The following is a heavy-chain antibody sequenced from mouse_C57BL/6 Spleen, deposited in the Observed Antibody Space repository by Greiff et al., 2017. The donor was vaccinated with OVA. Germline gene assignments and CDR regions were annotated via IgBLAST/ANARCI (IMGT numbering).Heavy chain of an antibody. D-gene: IGHD1-1*01. CDR1: GFTFSSYA. Sequence: EVKLVESGEGLVKPGGSLKLSCAASGFTFSSYAMSWVRQTPEKRLEWVAYISSGGDYIYYADTVKGRFTISRDNARNTLYLQMSSLKSEDKAMDYCTREEINSVVGAYWGQGTLVTVSA. CDR2: ISSGGDYI. CDR3: TREEINSVVGAY. J-gene: IGHJ3*01. V-gene: IGHV5-9-1*02.